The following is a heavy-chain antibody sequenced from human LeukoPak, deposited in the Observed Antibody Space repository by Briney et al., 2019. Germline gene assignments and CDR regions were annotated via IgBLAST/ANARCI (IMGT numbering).Heavy chain of an antibody. CDR2: ISGSGGST. D-gene: IGHD3-9*01. Sequence: PGGSLRLSCAASGFTFSSYAMSWVRQAPGKGLEWVSAISGSGGSTYYADSVKGRFTISRDNSKNTLYLQMNSLRAEDTAVYYCAKYLLYYDILTGDYIYYYGMDVWGQGTTVTVSS. CDR1: GFTFSSYA. CDR3: AKYLLYYDILTGDYIYYYGMDV. J-gene: IGHJ6*02. V-gene: IGHV3-23*01.